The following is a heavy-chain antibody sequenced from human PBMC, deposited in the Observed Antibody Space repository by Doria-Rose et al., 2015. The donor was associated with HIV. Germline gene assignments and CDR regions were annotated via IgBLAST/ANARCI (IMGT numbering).Heavy chain of an antibody. CDR3: TRAPTLRYFDF. Sequence: PGKGLEWVGFIRDKAYGGTSEYAASVKGRFTISRDDSRSIAYLQMNSLNAEDTAVYYCTRAPTLRYFDFWGRGTLVTVSS. V-gene: IGHV3-49*02. CDR2: IRDKAYGGTS. J-gene: IGHJ2*01.